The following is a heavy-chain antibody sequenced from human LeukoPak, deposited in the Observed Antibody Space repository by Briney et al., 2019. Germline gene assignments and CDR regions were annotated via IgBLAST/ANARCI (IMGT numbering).Heavy chain of an antibody. CDR1: GFTFSSYA. D-gene: IGHD2-21*01. CDR2: ISGSGTST. Sequence: GGSLRLSCAASGFTFSSYAMSWVRQAPGKGLEWVSAISGSGTSTYYADSVKGRFTISRDNSKNTLYLHMNSLRVEDTAVYYCAKDPETYSSRWFDSWGQGTLVTVSS. V-gene: IGHV3-23*01. J-gene: IGHJ5*01. CDR3: AKDPETYSSRWFDS.